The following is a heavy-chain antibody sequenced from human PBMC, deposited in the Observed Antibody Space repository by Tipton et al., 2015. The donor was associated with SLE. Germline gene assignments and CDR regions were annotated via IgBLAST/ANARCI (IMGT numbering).Heavy chain of an antibody. CDR3: ANADTAAGTEYFDY. CDR1: GFTFSSYG. J-gene: IGHJ4*02. Sequence: SGFTFSSYGMHWVRQAPGKGLEWVAVIWYDGSNKYYADSVKGRFTISRDNSKNTLYLQMNSLRAEDTAVYYCANADTAAGTEYFDYWGQGTLVTVSS. D-gene: IGHD6-13*01. CDR2: IWYDGSNK. V-gene: IGHV3-33*06.